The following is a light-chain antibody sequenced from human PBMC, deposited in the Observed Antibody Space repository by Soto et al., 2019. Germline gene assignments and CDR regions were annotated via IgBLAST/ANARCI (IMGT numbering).Light chain of an antibody. Sequence: DIQLTQSPSFLSASVGDRVTITCRASQGISSYLAWYQQKPGKAPKLLIYAASTLQSGVPSRFSGSGSGTEFTRTISSLQPEDFATYYGQQLNSYPRTFGGGTKVEIK. J-gene: IGKJ4*01. CDR3: QQLNSYPRT. CDR1: QGISSY. V-gene: IGKV1-9*01. CDR2: AAS.